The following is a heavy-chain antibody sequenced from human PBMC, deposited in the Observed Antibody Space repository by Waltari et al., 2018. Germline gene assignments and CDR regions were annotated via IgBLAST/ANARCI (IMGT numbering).Heavy chain of an antibody. D-gene: IGHD1-26*01. CDR3: AKGGMGDYFDY. J-gene: IGHJ4*02. CDR2: ISNDGGNT. Sequence: EVQLVESGGGLVRLGGSLSTPCSSSGFPFSTYFMYWVRQAPGKGLEYVSAISNDGGNTFYADSVKGRLIISRDNSKNTLYLQMSSLRAEDTAVYYCAKGGMGDYFDYWGQGTLVTVSS. V-gene: IGHV3-64D*06. CDR1: GFPFSTYF.